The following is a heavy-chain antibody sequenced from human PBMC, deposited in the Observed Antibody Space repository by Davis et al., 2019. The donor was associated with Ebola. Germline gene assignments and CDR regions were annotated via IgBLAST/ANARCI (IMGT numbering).Heavy chain of an antibody. J-gene: IGHJ6*03. V-gene: IGHV4-34*01. D-gene: IGHD3-10*01. CDR2: IKHSGGT. CDR3: ARSYFGLGASVYYYYNMDV. CDR1: GGSFNSYY. Sequence: MPSETLSLTCAVYGGSFNSYYWTWIRQPPGKGLEWIGEIKHSGGTTYNPSLKSRVTISVDTSKNQFPLKMSSVTAADTAVYYCARSYFGLGASVYYYYNMDVWGNGTTVIVSS.